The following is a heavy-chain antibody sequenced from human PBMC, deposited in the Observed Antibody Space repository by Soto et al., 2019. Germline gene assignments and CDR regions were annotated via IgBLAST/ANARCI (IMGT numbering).Heavy chain of an antibody. CDR2: ISSNGGST. Sequence: VGSLRLSCSASGFTFSSYAMHWVRQAPGKGLEYVSAISSNGGSTYYADSVKGRFTISRDNSKNTLYLQMSSLRAEDTAVYYCVKDIAAAGYYFDYWGQGTLVTAPQ. CDR1: GFTFSSYA. J-gene: IGHJ4*02. V-gene: IGHV3-64D*06. CDR3: VKDIAAAGYYFDY. D-gene: IGHD6-13*01.